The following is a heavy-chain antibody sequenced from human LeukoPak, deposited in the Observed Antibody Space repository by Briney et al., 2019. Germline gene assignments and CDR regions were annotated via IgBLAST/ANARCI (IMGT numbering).Heavy chain of an antibody. J-gene: IGHJ5*01. D-gene: IGHD5-12*01. CDR3: VRSQYSGFDS. CDR2: IQQDGSEK. Sequence: GGSLRLSCVVSGFTFSNYWMTWVRQAPGKGLEWVANIQQDGSEKYYVDSVKGRFTIFRDNAKNSVYLQMNSLRAEDTAVYYCVRSQYSGFDSWGQGTLVTVSS. V-gene: IGHV3-7*01. CDR1: GFTFSNYW.